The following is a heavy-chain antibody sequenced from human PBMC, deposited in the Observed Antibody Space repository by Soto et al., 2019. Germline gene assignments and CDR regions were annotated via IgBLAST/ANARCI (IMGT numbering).Heavy chain of an antibody. CDR3: ARHLVTDGCSGGSCYSHYYYGMDV. V-gene: IGHV5-51*01. D-gene: IGHD2-15*01. CDR1: GYSFTSYW. Sequence: GESLKISCKGSGYSFTSYWTGWVRQMPGKGLEWMGIIYPGDSDTRYSPSFQGQVTISADKSISTAYLQWSSLKASDTAMYYCARHLVTDGCSGGSCYSHYYYGMDVWGQGTTVTVSS. J-gene: IGHJ6*02. CDR2: IYPGDSDT.